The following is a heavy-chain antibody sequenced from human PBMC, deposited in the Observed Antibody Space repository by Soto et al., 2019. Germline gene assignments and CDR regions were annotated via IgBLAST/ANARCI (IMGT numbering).Heavy chain of an antibody. CDR1: GYIFTNYY. D-gene: IGHD3-16*01. J-gene: IGHJ5*02. Sequence: QVQLVQSGAEVKKPGASVNISCKASGYIFTNYYIHWVRQAPGQGLEWMGIINPNGGSTNYAQKFQGKINLTRDKSTRTGYMDLRRLRSEGTGVYYCARGLYLGDQWGQGTLVTVSS. CDR3: ARGLYLGDQ. V-gene: IGHV1-46*01. CDR2: INPNGGST.